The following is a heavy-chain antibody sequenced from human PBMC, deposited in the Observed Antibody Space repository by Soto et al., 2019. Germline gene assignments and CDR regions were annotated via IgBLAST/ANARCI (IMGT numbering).Heavy chain of an antibody. V-gene: IGHV4-61*01. D-gene: IGHD3-10*01. CDR1: GGSVSTGMKY. Sequence: SETLSLTCTVSGGSVSTGMKYWGWVRQPPGKTLEFIGYMYKTGETLLNSSLKSRVTLSMETSKNQFSLTLSSVTAADTAVYFCMKAHESGDFLGMSVWGPGTTVTVSS. J-gene: IGHJ6*02. CDR2: MYKTGET. CDR3: MKAHESGDFLGMSV.